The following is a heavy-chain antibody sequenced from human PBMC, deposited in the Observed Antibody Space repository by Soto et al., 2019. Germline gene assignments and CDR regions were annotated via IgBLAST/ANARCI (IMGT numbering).Heavy chain of an antibody. J-gene: IGHJ6*03. CDR3: ALRYCSRTTCPPLNSYFYMDV. V-gene: IGHV3-23*01. Sequence: EVQLLESGGGLVQPGGSLRISCAASGFTFNNYAMTWVRQAPGKGLEWVSGISGSGGSTFYAGSVKGRFPISRDNSKNTLYLQMNSLRAEDTAVYYCALRYCSRTTCPPLNSYFYMDVWGKGTTVTVSS. CDR1: GFTFNNYA. CDR2: ISGSGGST. D-gene: IGHD2-2*01.